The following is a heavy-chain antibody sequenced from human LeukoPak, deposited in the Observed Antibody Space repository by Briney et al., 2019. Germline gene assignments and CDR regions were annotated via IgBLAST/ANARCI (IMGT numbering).Heavy chain of an antibody. J-gene: IGHJ4*02. D-gene: IGHD3-22*01. Sequence: GGSVNVSCKTAGWTFTGYYLHGVGQAPGRGLEGMGRINPKTGGTNFAQMFQGRVTMTRDTSINTAYMELSRLRSDDTAVYYCARAYSMTVVDRRAYSLAYWGQGTLVTVSP. CDR3: ARAYSMTVVDRRAYSLAY. V-gene: IGHV1-2*02. CDR2: INPKTGGT. CDR1: GWTFTGYY.